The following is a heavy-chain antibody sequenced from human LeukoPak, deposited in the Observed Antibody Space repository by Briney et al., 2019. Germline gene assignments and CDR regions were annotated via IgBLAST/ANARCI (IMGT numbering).Heavy chain of an antibody. CDR3: ARGQQLGPFDY. V-gene: IGHV4-30-2*01. J-gene: IGHJ4*02. CDR2: IYHSGST. D-gene: IGHD6-13*01. Sequence: SQTLSLTCTVSGGSISSGGYYWSWIRQPPGKGLEWIGYIYHSGSTYYNPSLKSRVTISVDRSKNQFSLKLSSVTAADTAVYYCARGQQLGPFDYWGQGTLVTVSS. CDR1: GGSISSGGYY.